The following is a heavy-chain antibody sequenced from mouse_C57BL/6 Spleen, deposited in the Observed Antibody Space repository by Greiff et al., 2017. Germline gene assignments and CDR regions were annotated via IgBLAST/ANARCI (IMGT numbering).Heavy chain of an antibody. J-gene: IGHJ4*01. Sequence: QVQLQQPGAELVKPGASVKMSCKASGYTFTSYWITWVKQRPGQGLEWIGDIYPGSGSTNYNEKFKSKATLPVDTSSSTAYMQLSSLTSEDSAVYYCAREQTAQASYYAMDYWGQGTSVTVSS. V-gene: IGHV1-55*01. CDR3: AREQTAQASYYAMDY. D-gene: IGHD3-2*02. CDR1: GYTFTSYW. CDR2: IYPGSGST.